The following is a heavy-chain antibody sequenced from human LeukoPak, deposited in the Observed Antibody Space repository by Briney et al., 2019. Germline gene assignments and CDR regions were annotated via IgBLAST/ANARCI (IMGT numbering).Heavy chain of an antibody. CDR1: GGSISGSDYY. CDR2: IYHSGST. J-gene: IGHJ5*02. CDR3: ARTYYGDNWFDP. V-gene: IGHV4-39*07. D-gene: IGHD3-10*01. Sequence: PSETLSLTCTVSGGSISGSDYYWGWIRQPPGKGREWIGCIYHSGSTYYNPSLKSRVTISVDTSKNQFSLRLSSVTAADTAVYYCARTYYGDNWFDPWGQGTLVTVSS.